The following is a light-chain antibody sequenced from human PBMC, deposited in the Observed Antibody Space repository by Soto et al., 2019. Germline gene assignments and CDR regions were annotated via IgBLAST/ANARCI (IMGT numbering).Light chain of an antibody. CDR2: GAS. J-gene: IGKJ1*01. CDR1: QSISSRN. Sequence: EIVLTQSPGTLSLSPGEIATLSCRASQSISSRNLAWYQQKPGQAPRLLIYGASSRATGIPDRFSGRGSGTDFTLTISRLEPEDFAVYYCQQYGSSGTFGQGTKVDIK. CDR3: QQYGSSGT. V-gene: IGKV3-20*01.